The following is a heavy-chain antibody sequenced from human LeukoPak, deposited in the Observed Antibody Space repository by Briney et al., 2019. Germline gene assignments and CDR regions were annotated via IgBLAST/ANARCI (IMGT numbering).Heavy chain of an antibody. D-gene: IGHD4-17*01. CDR1: GFTFKNYD. J-gene: IGHJ4*02. CDR2: ISYDVNNK. V-gene: IGHV3-30*18. Sequence: GGSLRLSCAASGFTFKNYDMHWVRQAPGKGLEWVAVISYDVNNKYYADSVKGRFTISRDNSKNTLYLQMNSLRAEDTAVYYCAKDQATVTTYFDYWGQGTLVTVSS. CDR3: AKDQATVTTYFDY.